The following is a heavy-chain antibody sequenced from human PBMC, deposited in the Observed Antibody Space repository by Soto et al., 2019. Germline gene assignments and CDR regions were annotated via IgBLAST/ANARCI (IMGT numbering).Heavy chain of an antibody. D-gene: IGHD6-25*01. J-gene: IGHJ3*01. CDR2: IFYTGSP. Sequence: SETLSLTCTVSGGSISSGDYYWTWIRQPPGKGLEWIGFIFYTGSPYYNPSLKSRLAISVDTSKNQFSLNLTSVTAADTAVYFCAGEPKGGPAAGAIEIRGQGTMVTVSS. V-gene: IGHV4-30-4*01. CDR1: GGSISSGDYY. CDR3: AGEPKGGPAAGAIEI.